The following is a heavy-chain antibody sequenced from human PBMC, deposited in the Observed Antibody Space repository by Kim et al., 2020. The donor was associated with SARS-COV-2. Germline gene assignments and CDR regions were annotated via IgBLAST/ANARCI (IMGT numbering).Heavy chain of an antibody. Sequence: ETLSLTCTVSGGSISSYYWSWIRQPPGKGLEWIGYIYYSGSTNYNPSLKSRVTISVDTSKNQFSLKLSSVTAADTAVYYCARDRDGDYAGYWGQGTLVTVSS. V-gene: IGHV4-59*13. D-gene: IGHD4-17*01. CDR2: IYYSGST. CDR1: GGSISSYY. CDR3: ARDRDGDYAGY. J-gene: IGHJ4*02.